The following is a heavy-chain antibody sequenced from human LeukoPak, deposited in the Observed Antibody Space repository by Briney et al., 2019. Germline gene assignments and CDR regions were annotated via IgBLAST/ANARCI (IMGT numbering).Heavy chain of an antibody. V-gene: IGHV3-30*02. CDR2: IPSDGSDN. Sequence: GGSLRLSCAASIFTFSTYGFPWVRQAPGKGLEWVAFIPSDGSDNYYANSVKGRFTISRDNSKNTLYLQMNSLRSEDTAVYYCAKGLGDYDDFRLGYWGQGTLVTVSS. CDR1: IFTFSTYG. J-gene: IGHJ4*02. CDR3: AKGLGDYDDFRLGY. D-gene: IGHD4-17*01.